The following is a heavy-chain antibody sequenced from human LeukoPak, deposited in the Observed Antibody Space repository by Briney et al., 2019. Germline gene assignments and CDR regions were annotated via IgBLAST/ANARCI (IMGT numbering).Heavy chain of an antibody. CDR1: GYTFTGYY. D-gene: IGHD5-18*01. Sequence: ASVKVSCKASGYTFTGYYMHWVRQAPGQGLEWMGWINPNSGGANYAQKFQGRVTMTRDTSISTAYMELSRLRSDDTAVYYCARDLELWSPGDYWGQGTLVTVSS. CDR2: INPNSGGA. J-gene: IGHJ4*02. V-gene: IGHV1-2*02. CDR3: ARDLELWSPGDY.